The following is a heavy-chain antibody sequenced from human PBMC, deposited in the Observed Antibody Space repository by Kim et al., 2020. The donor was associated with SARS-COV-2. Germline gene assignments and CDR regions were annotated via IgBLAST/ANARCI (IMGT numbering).Heavy chain of an antibody. CDR3: ARGPLARIVLMVHYYYGMDV. Sequence: RVTISVDTSKNQFSLKLSSVTAADTAVYYCARGPLARIVLMVHYYYGMDVWGQGTTVTVSS. J-gene: IGHJ6*02. D-gene: IGHD2-8*01. V-gene: IGHV4-34*01.